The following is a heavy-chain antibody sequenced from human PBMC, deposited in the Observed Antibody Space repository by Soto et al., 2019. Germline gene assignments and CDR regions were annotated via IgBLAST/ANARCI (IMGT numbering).Heavy chain of an antibody. CDR3: AREISDSSGWYQGAYNWFDP. J-gene: IGHJ5*02. D-gene: IGHD6-19*01. Sequence: VGSLRLSCAASGFTFSSYGMHWVRQAPGKGLEWVAVIWYDGSNKYYADSVKGRFTISRDNSKNTLYLQMNSLRAEDTAVYYCAREISDSSGWYQGAYNWFDPWGQGTLVTVSS. V-gene: IGHV3-33*01. CDR2: IWYDGSNK. CDR1: GFTFSSYG.